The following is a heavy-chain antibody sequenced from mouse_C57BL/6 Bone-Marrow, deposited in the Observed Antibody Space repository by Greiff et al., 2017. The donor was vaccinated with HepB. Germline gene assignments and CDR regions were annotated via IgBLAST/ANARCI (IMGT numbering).Heavy chain of an antibody. J-gene: IGHJ3*01. D-gene: IGHD2-4*01. CDR1: GFTFSSYA. CDR3: ARGRDYPAWFAY. V-gene: IGHV5-4*01. Sequence: EVQLQESGGGLVKPGGSLKLSCAASGFTFSSYAMSWVRQTPEKRLEWVATISDGGSYTYYPDNVKGRFTISRDNAKNNLYLQMSHLKSEDTAMYYCARGRDYPAWFAYWGQGTLVTVSA. CDR2: ISDGGSYT.